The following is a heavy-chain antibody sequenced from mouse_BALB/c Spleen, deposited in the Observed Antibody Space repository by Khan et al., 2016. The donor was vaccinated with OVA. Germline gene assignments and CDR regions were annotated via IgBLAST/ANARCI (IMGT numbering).Heavy chain of an antibody. V-gene: IGHV5-6*01. D-gene: IGHD1-1*01. Sequence: EVELVESGGDLVKPGGSLKLSCAASGFTFSTYGMSWVRQTPDKRLEWVATVSTGGGYTYYPDSVKGRFTISRDNAKNTLYLQMSGLKSEDTAMFYCTRLDYYYDSEGCAYWGQGTLVTVSA. CDR3: TRLDYYYDSEGCAY. J-gene: IGHJ3*01. CDR1: GFTFSTYG. CDR2: VSTGGGYT.